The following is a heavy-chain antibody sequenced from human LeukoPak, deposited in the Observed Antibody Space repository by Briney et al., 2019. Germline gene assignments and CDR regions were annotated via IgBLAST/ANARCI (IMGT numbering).Heavy chain of an antibody. J-gene: IGHJ4*02. Sequence: GGCVRLSCAASGFTFSSYAMSWVRQAPGKGLEWVSVIIGSGGSTYYADSVKGRFTISRDNSKNTLYLQMNSLRAEDTAVYYCAKRQYCSSTTCYVGGDYWGQGTLVTAS. CDR1: GFTFSSYA. D-gene: IGHD2-2*01. CDR2: IIGSGGST. CDR3: AKRQYCSSTTCYVGGDY. V-gene: IGHV3-23*01.